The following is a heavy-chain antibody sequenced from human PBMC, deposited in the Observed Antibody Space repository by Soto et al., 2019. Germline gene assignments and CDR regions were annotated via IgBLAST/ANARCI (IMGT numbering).Heavy chain of an antibody. CDR2: IIPIFGTA. CDR3: AREGEITIFGVGPYYYYGMDV. D-gene: IGHD3-3*01. CDR1: GGTFSSYA. J-gene: IGHJ6*02. V-gene: IGHV1-69*12. Sequence: QVQLVQSGAEVKKPGSSVKVSCKASGGTFSSYAISWVRQAPGQGLEWMGGIIPIFGTANYAQKFQGRVTITADESTSTADMELSSLRSEDTAVYYCAREGEITIFGVGPYYYYGMDVWGQGTTVTVSS.